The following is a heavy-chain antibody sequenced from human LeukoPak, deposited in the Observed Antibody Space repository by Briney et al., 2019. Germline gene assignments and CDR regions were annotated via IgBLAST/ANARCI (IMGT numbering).Heavy chain of an antibody. CDR1: GGSISSSSYY. CDR3: ARDLVYDFWSGYYQRSFDY. J-gene: IGHJ4*02. D-gene: IGHD3-3*01. V-gene: IGHV4-39*07. CDR2: IYYSGST. Sequence: PSETLSLTCTVSGGSISSSSYYWGWIRQPPGKGLEWIGSIYYSGSTYYNPSLKSRVTISVDTSKNQFSLKLGSVTAADTAVYYCARDLVYDFWSGYYQRSFDYWGQGTLVTVSS.